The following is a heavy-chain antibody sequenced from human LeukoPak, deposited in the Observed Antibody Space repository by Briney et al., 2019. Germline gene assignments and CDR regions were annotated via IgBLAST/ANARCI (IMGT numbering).Heavy chain of an antibody. D-gene: IGHD2-15*01. J-gene: IGHJ5*02. V-gene: IGHV4-4*07. CDR2: IYTSGST. CDR1: GGSISSYY. CDR3: ARDMVVAAMIYGFDP. Sequence: PSETLSLTCTVSGGSISSYYWSWIRQPAGKGLEWIGRIYTSGSTNYNPSLKSRVAMSVDTSKIQFSLKLSSVTAADTAVYYCARDMVVAAMIYGFDPWGQGTLVTVSS.